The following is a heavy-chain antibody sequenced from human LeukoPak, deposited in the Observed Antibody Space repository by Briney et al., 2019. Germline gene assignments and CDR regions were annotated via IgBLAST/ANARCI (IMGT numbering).Heavy chain of an antibody. J-gene: IGHJ3*02. CDR3: ARQSFDLGDAFDI. Sequence: GESLKISCKGSGYSFTSYWISWVRQMPGKGLEWMGIIYPGDSDTRYSPSFQGQVTISADKSISTAYLQWSSLKASDTAMYYCARQSFDLGDAFDIWGQGTMVTVSS. CDR1: GYSFTSYW. D-gene: IGHD3-9*01. V-gene: IGHV5-51*01. CDR2: IYPGDSDT.